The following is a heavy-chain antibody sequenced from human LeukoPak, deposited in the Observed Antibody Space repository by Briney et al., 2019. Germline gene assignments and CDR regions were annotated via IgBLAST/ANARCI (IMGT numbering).Heavy chain of an antibody. CDR1: EVTFISYA. CDR3: AKVATWTYFDY. V-gene: IGHV3-23*01. CDR2: ISGSGDST. D-gene: IGHD3/OR15-3a*01. Sequence: PGGSLRLSCAASEVTFISYAMSWVRQAPGKGLEWVSAISGSGDSTYYADSVKGRFTISRDNSKNTLYLQMNSLRADDTAVYYCAKVATWTYFDYWGQGTLVTVSS. J-gene: IGHJ4*02.